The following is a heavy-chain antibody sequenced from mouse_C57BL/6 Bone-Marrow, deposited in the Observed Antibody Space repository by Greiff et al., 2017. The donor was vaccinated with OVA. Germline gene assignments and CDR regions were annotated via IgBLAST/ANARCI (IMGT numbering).Heavy chain of an antibody. D-gene: IGHD1-1*01. CDR1: GYTFTSYW. CDR2: INPSNGGT. V-gene: IGHV1-53*01. J-gene: IGHJ4*01. CDR3: ARSPDYYGSSYAHYYATDY. Sequence: QVQLQQPGTELVKPGASVKLSCKASGYTFTSYWMHWVKQRPGQGLEWIGNINPSNGGTNYNEKFKSQATLTVDKSSSTAYMQLSSLTSEDCAVYYCARSPDYYGSSYAHYYATDYWGQGTSVTVSS.